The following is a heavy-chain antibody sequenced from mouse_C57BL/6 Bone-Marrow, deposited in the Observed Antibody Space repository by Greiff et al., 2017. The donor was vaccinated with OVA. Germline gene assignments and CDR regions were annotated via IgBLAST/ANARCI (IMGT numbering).Heavy chain of an antibody. D-gene: IGHD2-4*01. CDR2: IHPNSGST. CDR3: ARDGGLRLYFDC. CDR1: GYTFTSYW. Sequence: QVQLQQPGAELVKPGASVKLSCKASGYTFTSYWMHWVKQRPGQGLEWIGMIHPNSGSTNYNEKFKSKATLTVDKSSSTAYMQLSSLTSEDSAVYYCARDGGLRLYFDCWGQGTTLTVSS. J-gene: IGHJ2*01. V-gene: IGHV1-64*01.